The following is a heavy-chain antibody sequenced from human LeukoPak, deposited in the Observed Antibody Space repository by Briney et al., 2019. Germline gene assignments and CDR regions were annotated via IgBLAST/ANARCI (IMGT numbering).Heavy chain of an antibody. J-gene: IGHJ4*02. CDR1: GSTFSNYW. D-gene: IGHD1-26*01. Sequence: PGGSLRLSCAASGSTFSNYWMHWVRQTPGKGLVWVSRINTDGTTRYADSVKGRFTISRDNAKNTVYLQMDSLRAEDTAVYYCARGAGIVGSTTPFDYWGQGALVTVSS. V-gene: IGHV3-74*01. CDR2: INTDGTT. CDR3: ARGAGIVGSTTPFDY.